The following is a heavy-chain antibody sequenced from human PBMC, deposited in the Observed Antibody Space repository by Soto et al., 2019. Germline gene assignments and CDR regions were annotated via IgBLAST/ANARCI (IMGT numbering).Heavy chain of an antibody. CDR1: GGSINNYW. J-gene: IGHJ5*02. CDR2: LHSTRAT. CDR3: VRDVPAAGTDWFDP. V-gene: IGHV4-4*07. Sequence: TSETLSLTCTVSGGSINNYWWSWIRQAADKRLEWIGRLHSTRATNYNPSLRSRVTMSVDKSKNQFSLNLASVTAADTAVYYCVRDVPAAGTDWFDPWGQGTLVTVSS. D-gene: IGHD6-13*01.